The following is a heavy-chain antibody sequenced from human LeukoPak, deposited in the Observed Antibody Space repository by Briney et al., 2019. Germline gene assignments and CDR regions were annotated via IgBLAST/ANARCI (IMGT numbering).Heavy chain of an antibody. J-gene: IGHJ4*02. V-gene: IGHV7-4-1*02. CDR2: INTNTGNP. CDR3: AREPPQTGIAAAVGGCEL. Sequence: ASVKVSCKASGYTFTSYAMNWVRQAPGQGLEWMGWINTNTGNPTYAQGFTGRFVFSLDTSVSTAYLQISSLKAEDTAVYYCAREPPQTGIAAAVGGCELWGQGTLVTVSS. D-gene: IGHD6-13*01. CDR1: GYTFTSYA.